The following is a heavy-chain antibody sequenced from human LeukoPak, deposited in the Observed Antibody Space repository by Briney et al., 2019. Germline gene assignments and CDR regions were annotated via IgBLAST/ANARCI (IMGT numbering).Heavy chain of an antibody. Sequence: GGSLRLSCAASGFTFSSYWMNWVRQAPGKGLEWVAVIWYDGSNKYYADSVKGRFTISRDNSKNTLYLQMNSLRAEDTAVYYCAKTPDSRYCSSTSCYNWFDPWGQGTLVTVSS. J-gene: IGHJ5*02. V-gene: IGHV3-33*06. CDR1: GFTFSSYW. D-gene: IGHD2-2*01. CDR3: AKTPDSRYCSSTSCYNWFDP. CDR2: IWYDGSNK.